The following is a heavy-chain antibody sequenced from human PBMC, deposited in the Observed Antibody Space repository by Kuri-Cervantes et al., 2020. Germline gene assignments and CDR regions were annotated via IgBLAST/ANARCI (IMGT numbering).Heavy chain of an antibody. CDR2: IYISGST. J-gene: IGHJ4*02. V-gene: IGHV4-61*02. CDR3: ARYSGYDLYYFDY. Sequence: SETLSLTCTVSGGSMSSGSYYWSWIRQPAGKGLEWIGRIYISGSTNYNPSLKSRVTISVDTSKNQFSLKLSSVTAADTAVYYCARYSGYDLYYFDYWGQGTLVTVSS. D-gene: IGHD5-12*01. CDR1: GGSMSSGSYY.